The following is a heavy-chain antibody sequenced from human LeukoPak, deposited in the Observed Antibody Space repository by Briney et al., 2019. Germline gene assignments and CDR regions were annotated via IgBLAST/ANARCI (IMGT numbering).Heavy chain of an antibody. CDR3: AKGRGGYYPVPYYYGMDV. Sequence: GGSLRLSCEASGFSFSDYAVHWVRQAPGKGLEWVAAISYNGRNTKYADSVKGRFTISRDNSKNTLHLQTNSLRAEDTAVYYCAKGRGGYYPVPYYYGMDVWGQGTTVTVSS. CDR1: GFSFSDYA. V-gene: IGHV3-30*04. J-gene: IGHJ6*02. CDR2: ISYNGRNT. D-gene: IGHD3-3*01.